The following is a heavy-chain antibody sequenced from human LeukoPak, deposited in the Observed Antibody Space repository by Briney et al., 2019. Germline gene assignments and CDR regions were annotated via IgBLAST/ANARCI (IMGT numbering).Heavy chain of an antibody. CDR2: ISGYNGDT. Sequence: ASVKVSCKASGYTFTNYGVSWVRQAPGQGLEWMGWISGYNGDTKSAEKFQGRVTMTTDTSTSTAYMDLRSLTSDDTAVYFCARDRFNVIRGAGAVDFDFWGQGTLVTVSS. V-gene: IGHV1-18*01. D-gene: IGHD3-10*01. J-gene: IGHJ4*02. CDR1: GYTFTNYG. CDR3: ARDRFNVIRGAGAVDFDF.